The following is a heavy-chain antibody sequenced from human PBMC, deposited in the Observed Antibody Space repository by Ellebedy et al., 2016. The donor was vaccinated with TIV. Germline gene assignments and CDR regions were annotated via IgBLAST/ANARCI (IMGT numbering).Heavy chain of an antibody. CDR2: FDPEDGET. D-gene: IGHD5-12*01. Sequence: ASVKVSCKVSGYTLTELSMHWVRQAPGKGLEWMGGFDPEDGETIYAQKFQGRVTMTEDTSTDTAYMELSSLRSEDTAVYYCARGWSPYGGYDLEYFQHWGQGTLVTVSP. CDR3: ARGWSPYGGYDLEYFQH. CDR1: GYTLTELS. J-gene: IGHJ1*01. V-gene: IGHV1-24*01.